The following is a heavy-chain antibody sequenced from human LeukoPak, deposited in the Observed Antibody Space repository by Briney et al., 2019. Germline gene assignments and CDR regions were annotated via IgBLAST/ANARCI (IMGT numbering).Heavy chain of an antibody. D-gene: IGHD3-3*01. Sequence: ASVKVSCKASGYTLTGYYMHWVRQAPGQGLEWMGWINPNSGGTNYAQKFQGRVTMTRDTSISTAYMELSRLRSDDTAVYYCARVRVGLTIFGVVTPDAFDIWGQGTMVTVSS. CDR3: ARVRVGLTIFGVVTPDAFDI. J-gene: IGHJ3*02. V-gene: IGHV1-2*02. CDR1: GYTLTGYY. CDR2: INPNSGGT.